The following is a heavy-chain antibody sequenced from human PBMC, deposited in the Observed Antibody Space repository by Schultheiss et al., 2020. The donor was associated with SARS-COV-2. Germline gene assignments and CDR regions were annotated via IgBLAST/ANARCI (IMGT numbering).Heavy chain of an antibody. D-gene: IGHD6-13*01. V-gene: IGHV4-59*01. CDR2: IFSSGGT. Sequence: SETLSLTCTVSGGSISSYYWSWIRQPPGKGLEWIGYIFSSGGTYYNPSLKSRVTISVDTSKNQFSLKLSSVTAADTAVYYCARASKEQQLSYGMGVWGQGSTVTVAS. CDR3: ARASKEQQLSYGMGV. J-gene: IGHJ6*02. CDR1: GGSISSYY.